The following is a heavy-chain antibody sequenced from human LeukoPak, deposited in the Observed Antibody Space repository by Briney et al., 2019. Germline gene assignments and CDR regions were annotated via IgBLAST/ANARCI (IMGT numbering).Heavy chain of an antibody. CDR1: GYTFTSYG. Sequence: ASVKVSCKASGYTFTSYGISWVRQAPGQGLEWMGWISAYNGNTNYAQKLQGRVTMTTDTSTSTAYMELRSLRSDDTAVYYCARVGSIYDYVWGSYRPYYFDYWGQGTLVTVSS. CDR2: ISAYNGNT. V-gene: IGHV1-18*01. CDR3: ARVGSIYDYVWGSYRPYYFDY. D-gene: IGHD3-16*02. J-gene: IGHJ4*02.